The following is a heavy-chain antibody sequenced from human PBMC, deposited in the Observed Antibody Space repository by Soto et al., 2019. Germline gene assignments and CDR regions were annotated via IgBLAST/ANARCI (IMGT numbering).Heavy chain of an antibody. V-gene: IGHV3-11*03. J-gene: IGHJ4*02. CDR3: ARPPVPCGSGTYTFDS. Sequence: PGGSLRLSCAASGFSFGDYYMSWIRQAPGKGLEWVSSISTASSHSNYADSVKGRFTISRDDANDSLFLQMSSLRAEDTAVYYCARPPVPCGSGTYTFDSWGQGTLVTVSS. CDR1: GFSFGDYY. CDR2: ISTASSHS. D-gene: IGHD3-10*01.